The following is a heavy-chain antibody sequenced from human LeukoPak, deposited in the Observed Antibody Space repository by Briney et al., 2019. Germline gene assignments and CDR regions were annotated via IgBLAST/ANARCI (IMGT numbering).Heavy chain of an antibody. CDR2: ISYDGTNE. CDR1: GFTFRIYA. V-gene: IGHV3-30-3*01. D-gene: IGHD4-23*01. J-gene: IGHJ4*02. CDR3: AKGSATTVVTIDY. Sequence: PGGSLRLSCAASGFTFRIYAMHWVRQAPGKGLEWVAVISYDGTNEYYADSVRGRFRISRDNSKNTLYVQMNSLRDEDTAVYYCAKGSATTVVTIDYWGQGTLVTVSS.